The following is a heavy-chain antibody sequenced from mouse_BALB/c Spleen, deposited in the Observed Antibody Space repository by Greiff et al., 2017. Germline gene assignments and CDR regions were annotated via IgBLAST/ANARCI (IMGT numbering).Heavy chain of an antibody. CDR2: IYPGDGDT. CDR3: ARWGNYGYFDV. V-gene: IGHV1-80*01. Sequence: VQLQQSGAELVRPGSSVKISCKASGYAFSSYWMNWVKQRPGQGLEWIGQIYPGDGDTNYNGKFKGKATLTADKSSSTAYMQLSSLTSEDSAVYFCARWGNYGYFDVWGAGTTVTVSS. J-gene: IGHJ1*01. CDR1: GYAFSSYW.